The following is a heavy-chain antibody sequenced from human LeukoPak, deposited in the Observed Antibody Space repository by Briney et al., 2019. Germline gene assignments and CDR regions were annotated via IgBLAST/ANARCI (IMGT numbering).Heavy chain of an antibody. V-gene: IGHV3-23*01. Sequence: GPSLRLSCAASGSTFSSYAMSSVRQAPGKWLEWISAISGSGGSTYYADSVKGRFTISRDTSKTTLYLQMNRLRAEHRAIYYCAKEGSDEYFQLWGQGTLVSVSS. CDR3: AKEGSDEYFQL. CDR1: GSTFSSYA. CDR2: ISGSGGST. J-gene: IGHJ1*01.